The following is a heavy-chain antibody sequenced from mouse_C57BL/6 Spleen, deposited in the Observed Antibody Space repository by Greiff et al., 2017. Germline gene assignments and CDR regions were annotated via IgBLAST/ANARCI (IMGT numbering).Heavy chain of an antibody. J-gene: IGHJ4*01. V-gene: IGHV7-3*01. CDR3: ARWTTVVATDAMDY. CDR2: ISNKANGYTT. D-gene: IGHD1-1*01. Sequence: EVMLVESGGGLVQPGGSLSLSCAASGFTFTDYYMSWVRQPPGKGLEWLGFISNKANGYTTEYSASVKGRFTISSDNSQSILYLQMNALRAEDSATYYCARWTTVVATDAMDYWGQGTSVTVSS. CDR1: GFTFTDYY.